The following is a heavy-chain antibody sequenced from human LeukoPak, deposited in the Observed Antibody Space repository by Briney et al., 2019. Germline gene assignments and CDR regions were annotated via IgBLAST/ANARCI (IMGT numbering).Heavy chain of an antibody. CDR2: ISSSGSTI. D-gene: IGHD3-22*01. CDR3: ARGRWGYYYSFDY. Sequence: GGSLRLSCAASGFTFSSYEMNWVRQAPGKGLEWVSYISSSGSTIYYSDFVKGRFTISRDNAKNSLYLQMNSLRAEDTAVYYCARGRWGYYYSFDYWGQGTLVTVSS. CDR1: GFTFSSYE. J-gene: IGHJ4*02. V-gene: IGHV3-48*03.